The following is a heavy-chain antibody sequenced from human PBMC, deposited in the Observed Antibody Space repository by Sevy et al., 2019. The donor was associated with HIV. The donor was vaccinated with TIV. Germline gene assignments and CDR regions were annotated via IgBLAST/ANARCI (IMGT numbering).Heavy chain of an antibody. CDR2: IKEGGSEK. Sequence: GGSLRLSCAASGFTFSHYWMSWVRQAPGKGLEWVADIKEGGSEKYYADSVRGRFTLSRDNAKNSLDLQMDSLRTEDTAVYYCARGGRFRRYFDLWGRGTLVTVSS. D-gene: IGHD2-21*01. CDR3: ARGGRFRRYFDL. CDR1: GFTFSHYW. V-gene: IGHV3-7*01. J-gene: IGHJ2*01.